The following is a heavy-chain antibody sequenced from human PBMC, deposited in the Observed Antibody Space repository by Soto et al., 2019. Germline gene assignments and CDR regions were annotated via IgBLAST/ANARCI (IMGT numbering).Heavy chain of an antibody. J-gene: IGHJ4*02. CDR1: GYTFTNYG. V-gene: IGHV1-18*01. CDR2: ISAYNGNT. CDR3: ARDLLGYCSSTSCYPFDY. Sequence: QVQLVQSGAEVKKPGASVKVSCKASGYTFTNYGISWVRQAPGQGLEWMGWISAYNGNTNYAQKLQGRVTMTTDTSTSTAYMELRSLRSDDTAVYSCARDLLGYCSSTSCYPFDYWGQGTLVTVSS. D-gene: IGHD2-2*01.